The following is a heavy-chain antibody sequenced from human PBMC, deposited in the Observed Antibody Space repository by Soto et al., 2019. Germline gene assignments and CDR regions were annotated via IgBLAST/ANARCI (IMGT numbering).Heavy chain of an antibody. D-gene: IGHD5-12*01. J-gene: IGHJ4*02. CDR3: AKDPVLNSGRPVDY. Sequence: GGSLRLSCAASGFTFSSYAMSWVRQAPGKGLEWVSAISGSGGSTYYADSVKGRFTISRDNSKNTLYLQMNSLRAEDTAVYYCAKDPVLNSGRPVDYWGQGTLVTVSS. CDR2: ISGSGGST. V-gene: IGHV3-23*01. CDR1: GFTFSSYA.